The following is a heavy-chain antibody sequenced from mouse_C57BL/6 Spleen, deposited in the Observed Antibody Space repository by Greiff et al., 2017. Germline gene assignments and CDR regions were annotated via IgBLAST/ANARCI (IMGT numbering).Heavy chain of an antibody. CDR2: ISSGGSYT. V-gene: IGHV5-6*01. Sequence: EVMLVESGGDLVKPGGSLTLSCAASGFNFSSYGMSWVRPTPDKRLEWVATISSGGSYTYYPDSVTGRFTISRDHAKNTLYLQMSSLKSEDTAMYYWARHGGPYEYETGFAYWGQGTLVTVSA. CDR1: GFNFSSYG. D-gene: IGHD2-4*01. CDR3: ARHGGPYEYETGFAY. J-gene: IGHJ3*01.